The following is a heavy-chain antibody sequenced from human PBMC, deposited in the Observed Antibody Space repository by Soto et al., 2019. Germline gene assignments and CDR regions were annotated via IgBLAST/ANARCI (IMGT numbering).Heavy chain of an antibody. CDR2: TYYRSKWYN. CDR3: ARDEWLAYYYYYGMDV. CDR1: GDSVSSNSAA. Sequence: SQTLSLTCVISGDSVSSNSAAWNWIRQSPSRGLEWLGRTYYRSKWYNDYAVSVKSRITINPDTSKNQFSLQLNSVTPEDTAVYYCARDEWLAYYYYYGMDVWGQGXTVTVYS. J-gene: IGHJ6*02. V-gene: IGHV6-1*01. D-gene: IGHD6-19*01.